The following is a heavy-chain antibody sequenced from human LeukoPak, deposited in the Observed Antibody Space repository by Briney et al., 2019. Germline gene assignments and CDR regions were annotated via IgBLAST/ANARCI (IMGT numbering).Heavy chain of an antibody. CDR2: ISAGNGNT. D-gene: IGHD1-26*01. Sequence: ASVKVSFTASGYTFTSYAIHWVRQAPGQRLEWMGWISAGNGNTKYSQNFQGRVTFISNTSATTAFMELSSLRSEDAAVYYCARDSGSGNNDYWGQGTLVTVSS. J-gene: IGHJ4*02. CDR1: GYTFTSYA. CDR3: ARDSGSGNNDY. V-gene: IGHV1-3*01.